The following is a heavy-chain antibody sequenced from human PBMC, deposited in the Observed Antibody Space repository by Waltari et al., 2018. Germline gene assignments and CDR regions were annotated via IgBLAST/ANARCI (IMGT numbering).Heavy chain of an antibody. CDR2: IIPILGIA. CDR3: ASRAVAGLDY. Sequence: QVQLVQSGAEVKKPGSSVKVSCKASGGTFSSYTISWVRQAPGQGLEWMGRIIPILGIANYAQKFQGRVTITADKSTSTAYMELSRLRSEDTAVYYCASRAVAGLDYWGQGTLVTVSS. J-gene: IGHJ4*02. CDR1: GGTFSSYT. D-gene: IGHD6-19*01. V-gene: IGHV1-69*02.